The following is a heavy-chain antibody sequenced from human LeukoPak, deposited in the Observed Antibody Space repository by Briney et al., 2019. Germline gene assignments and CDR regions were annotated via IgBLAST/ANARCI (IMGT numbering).Heavy chain of an antibody. CDR1: GYTFTSYD. Sequence: ASVKVSCKASGYTFTSYDINWVRQAPGQGLEWMGRIIPILGIANYAQKFQGRVTITADKSTSTAYMELSSLRSEDTAVYYCAAHSGSYSYWGQGTLVTVSS. V-gene: IGHV1-69*04. CDR3: AAHSGSYSY. J-gene: IGHJ4*02. CDR2: IIPILGIA. D-gene: IGHD1-26*01.